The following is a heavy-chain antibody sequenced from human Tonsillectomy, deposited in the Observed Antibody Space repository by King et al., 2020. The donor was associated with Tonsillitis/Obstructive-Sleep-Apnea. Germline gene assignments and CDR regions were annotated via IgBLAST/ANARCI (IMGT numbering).Heavy chain of an antibody. V-gene: IGHV5-51*01. J-gene: IGHJ6*03. CDR1: GYAFTTYW. CDR3: ARKSGSSWFPNYYYMDV. Sequence: VQLVESGAEVKKPGESLKLSCKASGYAFTTYWIGWVRQMPGKGLEWMAIIYPGNSDTRYSPSFEGQVTISADRSISTAYLQWSSLKASDTAMYYCARKSGSSWFPNYYYMDVWGKGTTVTVSS. D-gene: IGHD6-13*01. CDR2: IYPGNSDT.